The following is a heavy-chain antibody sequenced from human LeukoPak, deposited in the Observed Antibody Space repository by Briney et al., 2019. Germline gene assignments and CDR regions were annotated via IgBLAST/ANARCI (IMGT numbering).Heavy chain of an antibody. CDR3: ARDYDSSGSDAFDI. J-gene: IGHJ3*02. CDR2: MNPNSGNT. V-gene: IGHV1-8*01. CDR1: GYTFTSYD. D-gene: IGHD3-22*01. Sequence: ASVKASCKASGYTFTSYDINWVRQATGQGLEWMGWMNPNSGNTGYAQKFQGRVTMTRNTSISTAYMELSSLRSEDTAVYYCARDYDSSGSDAFDIWGQGTMVTVSS.